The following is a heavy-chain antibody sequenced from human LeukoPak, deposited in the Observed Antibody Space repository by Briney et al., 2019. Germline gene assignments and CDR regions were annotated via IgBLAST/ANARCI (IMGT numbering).Heavy chain of an antibody. Sequence: SETLSLTCAVYGGSFSGYYWSWIRQPPGKGLEWIGEINHSGSTNYNPSLKSRVTISVDTSKNQFSLKLSSVTAADTAVYYCARNGNYYDSSGYPKHYYYYGMDVWGQGTTVTVSS. J-gene: IGHJ6*02. V-gene: IGHV4-34*01. CDR1: GGSFSGYY. CDR2: INHSGST. D-gene: IGHD3-22*01. CDR3: ARNGNYYDSSGYPKHYYYYGMDV.